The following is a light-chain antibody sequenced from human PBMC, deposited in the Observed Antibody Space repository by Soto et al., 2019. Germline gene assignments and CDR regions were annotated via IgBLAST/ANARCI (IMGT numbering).Light chain of an antibody. V-gene: IGKV3-15*01. CDR3: QQYNNWPPIT. J-gene: IGKJ5*01. CDR1: QSVSNN. CDR2: GAS. Sequence: EIVLTQSPGTRSLSPGERATLSCRASQSVSNNYLAWYQQKPGQAPRLLIYGASTRATGIPARFSGSGSGTEFPLTISSLQSEDFAVYYCQQYNNWPPITFGQGTRLEIK.